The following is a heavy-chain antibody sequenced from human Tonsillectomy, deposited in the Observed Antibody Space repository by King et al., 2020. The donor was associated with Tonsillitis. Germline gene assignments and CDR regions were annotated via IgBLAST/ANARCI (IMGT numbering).Heavy chain of an antibody. CDR1: GGSISSYY. Sequence: QLQESGPGLVKPSETLSLTCTVSGGSISSYYWSWIRQPAGKGLERIGRIHTSGSTNYKSSLKSRVTSSVDTSKNQFSLKLSSVPAADTAVYYCARDLYYYDSSGYHNWFDPWGQGTLVTVSS. CDR2: IHTSGST. J-gene: IGHJ5*02. D-gene: IGHD3-22*01. CDR3: ARDLYYYDSSGYHNWFDP. V-gene: IGHV4-4*07.